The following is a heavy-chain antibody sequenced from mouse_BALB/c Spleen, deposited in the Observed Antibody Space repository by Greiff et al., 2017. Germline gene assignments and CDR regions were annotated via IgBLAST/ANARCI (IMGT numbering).Heavy chain of an antibody. Sequence: EVQLQQSGPSLVKPSQTLSLTCSVTGDSITSGYWNWIRKFPGNKLEYMGYISYSGSTYYNPSLKSRISITRDTSKNQYYLQLNSVTTEDTATYYCARYANWDVGYAMDYWGQGTSVTVSS. CDR1: GDSITSGY. D-gene: IGHD4-1*01. J-gene: IGHJ4*01. CDR2: ISYSGST. V-gene: IGHV3-8*02. CDR3: ARYANWDVGYAMDY.